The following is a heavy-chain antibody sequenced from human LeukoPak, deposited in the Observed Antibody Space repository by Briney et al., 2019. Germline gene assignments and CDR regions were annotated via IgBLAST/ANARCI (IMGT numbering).Heavy chain of an antibody. CDR1: GFTFSNYA. CDR2: ISGSASSVSST. J-gene: IGHJ4*02. Sequence: PGGSLRLSCAASGFTFSNYAMSWVRQAPGKGLEWVSAISGSASSVSSTYYADSVKGRFTISRDNSKNTLYLQMNSLRAEDTAVYYCAKAVAGGRGYWGQGTLVTVSS. CDR3: AKAVAGGRGY. D-gene: IGHD6-19*01. V-gene: IGHV3-23*01.